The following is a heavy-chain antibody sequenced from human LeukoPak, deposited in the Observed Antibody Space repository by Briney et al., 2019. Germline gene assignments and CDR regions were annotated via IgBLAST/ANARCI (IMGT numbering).Heavy chain of an antibody. Sequence: SETLSLTCAVYGGSFSGYYWSWMRQPPGKGLEWIGEINHSGSNNYNPFLERRVTISVKTSKNQFSLKLSSLTAAEKAVYYCARRNKMVRGPSSGKGGYYYYYMDVWGKGTTVTISS. J-gene: IGHJ6*03. CDR1: GGSFSGYY. CDR3: ARRNKMVRGPSSGKGGYYYYYMDV. V-gene: IGHV4-34*01. D-gene: IGHD3-10*01. CDR2: INHSGSN.